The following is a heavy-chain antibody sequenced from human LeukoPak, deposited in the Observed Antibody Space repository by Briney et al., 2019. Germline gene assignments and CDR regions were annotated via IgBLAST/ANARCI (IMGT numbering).Heavy chain of an antibody. V-gene: IGHV4-30-2*01. CDR2: IYHTGRT. CDR3: ARSAPYYYDSSGYYAIDY. J-gene: IGHJ4*02. D-gene: IGHD3-22*01. CDR1: GGSIIVAAYS. Sequence: SETLSLTCAVSGGSIIVAAYSWSWIRQPPGKGLEWIGYIYHTGRTYSNPSLKSRVTISVDRSKNQFSLNLSSVTAADTAVYYCARSAPYYYDSSGYYAIDYWGQGTLVTVSS.